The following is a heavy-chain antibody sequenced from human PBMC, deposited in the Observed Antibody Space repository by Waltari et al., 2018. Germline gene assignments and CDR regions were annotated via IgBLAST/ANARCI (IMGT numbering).Heavy chain of an antibody. D-gene: IGHD3-10*01. V-gene: IGHV3-30*02. CDR1: GFTFSSYG. J-gene: IGHJ4*02. CDR3: AKTEEYGSGSYSAVDY. CDR2: MRYDGSNK. Sequence: QVQLVESGGGVVQPGGSLRLSGAASGFTFSSYGVPWVRQAPGTGLEGVAVMRYDGSNKYDADSVKGRFTISRDNSKNTLYLQMNSLRAEDTAVYYCAKTEEYGSGSYSAVDYWGQGTLVTVSS.